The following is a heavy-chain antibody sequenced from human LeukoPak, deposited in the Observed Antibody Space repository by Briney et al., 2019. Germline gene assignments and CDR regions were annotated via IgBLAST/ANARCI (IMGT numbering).Heavy chain of an antibody. D-gene: IGHD1-1*01. V-gene: IGHV1-18*01. CDR3: ARDWNDVSNDY. CDR2: ISAYNGNT. CDR1: GYTFINNG. J-gene: IGHJ4*02. Sequence: GASVKVSCKASGYTFINNGITWVRQAPGQGLEWMGWISAYNGNTNYAQKLQGRVTMTTDTSTSTAYMELRSLRSDDTAVYYCARDWNDVSNDYWGQGTLVTVSS.